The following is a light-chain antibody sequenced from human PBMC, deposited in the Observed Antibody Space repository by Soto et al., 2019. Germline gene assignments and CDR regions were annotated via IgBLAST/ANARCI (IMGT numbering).Light chain of an antibody. CDR3: QQRSNWPWA. V-gene: IGKV3-11*01. Sequence: EVVLTQSQATLSLSTGESATLTCIADQRVGGFLGWYQQKLGRAPRLLIHETSNRATGIPARFSGSGSGTDFTLTISSLEPEDFAVYYCQQRSNWPWAFGQGTKVDIK. J-gene: IGKJ1*01. CDR2: ETS. CDR1: QRVGGF.